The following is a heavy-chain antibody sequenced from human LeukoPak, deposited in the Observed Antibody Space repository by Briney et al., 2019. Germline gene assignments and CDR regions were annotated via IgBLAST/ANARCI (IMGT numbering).Heavy chain of an antibody. CDR2: IKQDGSEK. CDR1: GFTFSSYW. D-gene: IGHD2-2*01. CDR3: ARERRIVVVPAARAGNYYYYYGMDV. J-gene: IGHJ6*02. V-gene: IGHV3-7*03. Sequence: QPGGSLRLSCAASGFTFSSYWMNWVRQAPGKGLEWVANIKQDGSEKYYVDSVKGRFTISRDNAKNSLYLQMNSLRAEDTAVYYCARERRIVVVPAARAGNYYYYYGMDVWGQGTTVTVSS.